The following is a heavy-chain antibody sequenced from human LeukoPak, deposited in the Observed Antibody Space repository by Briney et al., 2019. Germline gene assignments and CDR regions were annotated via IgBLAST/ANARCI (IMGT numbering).Heavy chain of an antibody. Sequence: PGGSLRLSCAASGFTFSSYEMNWVRQAPGKGLEWVSYISSSGSTIYYADSVKGRFTISRDNAKNSLYLQMNSLRAEDTAVYYCARDGSSGWYWVDYWGQGTLVTVSS. V-gene: IGHV3-48*03. CDR3: ARDGSSGWYWVDY. D-gene: IGHD6-19*01. CDR2: ISSSGSTI. CDR1: GFTFSSYE. J-gene: IGHJ4*02.